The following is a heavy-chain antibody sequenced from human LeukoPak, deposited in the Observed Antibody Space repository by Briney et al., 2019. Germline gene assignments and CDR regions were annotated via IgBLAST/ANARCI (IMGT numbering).Heavy chain of an antibody. D-gene: IGHD4-17*01. Sequence: SETLSLTCTVSGGLISSGSSYWSWIRQPAGKGLEWIGRIYTSGSIDYNPSLKSRVTISVDTSKNQFSLKLSSVTAADTAVYYCARELGSTVGWFDPWGQGTLVTVSS. CDR3: ARELGSTVGWFDP. CDR2: IYTSGSI. J-gene: IGHJ5*02. V-gene: IGHV4-61*02. CDR1: GGLISSGSSY.